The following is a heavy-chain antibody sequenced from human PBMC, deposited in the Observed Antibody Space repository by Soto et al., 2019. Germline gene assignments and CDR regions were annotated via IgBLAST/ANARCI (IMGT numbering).Heavy chain of an antibody. CDR3: AKDQGSSWYEIDY. CDR2: ISGSGGST. D-gene: IGHD6-13*01. V-gene: IGHV3-23*01. J-gene: IGHJ4*02. CDR1: GFTFSIYA. Sequence: PGGSLRLSCAASGFTFSIYAMSWVRQAPGKGLEWVSAISGSGGSTYYADSVKGRFTISRDNSKNTLYLQMNSLRAEDTAVYYCAKDQGSSWYEIDYWGQGTLVTVSS.